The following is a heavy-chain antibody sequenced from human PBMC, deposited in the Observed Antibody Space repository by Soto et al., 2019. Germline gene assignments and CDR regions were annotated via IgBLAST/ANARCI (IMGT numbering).Heavy chain of an antibody. D-gene: IGHD5-18*01. CDR1: GFTFSSYG. V-gene: IGHV3-30*18. Sequence: GSLRLSCAASGFTFSSYGMHWVRQAPGKGLEWVAVISYDGSNKYYADSVKGRFTISRDNSKNTLYLQMNSLRAEDTAVYYCAKEVDSYGYYYFDYWGQGTLVTVSS. J-gene: IGHJ4*02. CDR3: AKEVDSYGYYYFDY. CDR2: ISYDGSNK.